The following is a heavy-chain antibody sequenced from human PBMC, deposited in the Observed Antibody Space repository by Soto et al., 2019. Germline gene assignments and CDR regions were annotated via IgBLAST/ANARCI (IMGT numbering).Heavy chain of an antibody. Sequence: VKVSCKASGGAFSNYAISWVGQAPGEGLEWMGGIIPIFGTPNYAQKFQGRVTITADKSTSTAYMEVRNLRSDDTAVYYCARGRETVRSTTPFAYWGQGTLLTVSS. CDR3: ARGRETVRSTTPFAY. CDR1: GGAFSNYA. CDR2: IIPIFGTP. V-gene: IGHV1-69*13. J-gene: IGHJ4*02. D-gene: IGHD1-26*01.